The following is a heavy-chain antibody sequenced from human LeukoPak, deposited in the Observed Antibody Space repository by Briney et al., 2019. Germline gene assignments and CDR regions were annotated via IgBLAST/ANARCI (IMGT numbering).Heavy chain of an antibody. CDR1: GFTFRSYW. CDR2: IKQDGSEK. J-gene: IGHJ4*02. CDR3: ARKYCSSTSCPHKYYFDY. V-gene: IGHV3-7*01. Sequence: GGSLRLSCAASGFTFRSYWMSWVRQAPGKGLEWVANIKQDGSEKYYVDSVKGRFTISRDNAKNSLYLQMNSLRAEDTAVYYCARKYCSSTSCPHKYYFDYWGQGTLVTVSS. D-gene: IGHD2-2*01.